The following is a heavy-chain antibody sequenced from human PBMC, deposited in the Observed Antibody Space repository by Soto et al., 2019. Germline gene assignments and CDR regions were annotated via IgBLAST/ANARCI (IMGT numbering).Heavy chain of an antibody. J-gene: IGHJ4*02. V-gene: IGHV3-23*01. CDR3: AKGSQLPPYYFDY. Sequence: GGSLRLSCAASGFTFSSYAMSWVRQAPGKGLEWVSAISGSGGSTYYADSVKGRFTISRDNSKNTLYLQMNNLRAEDTAVYYCAKGSQLPPYYFDYWGQGTLVTVSS. CDR1: GFTFSSYA. D-gene: IGHD2-2*01. CDR2: ISGSGGST.